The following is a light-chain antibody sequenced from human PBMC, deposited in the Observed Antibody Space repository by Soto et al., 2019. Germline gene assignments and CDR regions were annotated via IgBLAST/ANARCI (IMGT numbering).Light chain of an antibody. CDR2: AAS. V-gene: IGKV1-39*01. J-gene: IGKJ1*01. CDR1: QSISRY. CDR3: QQNYRATPWT. Sequence: DIQMTQSPSSLSASVGDRITITCRASQSISRYLNWYQHKPGKAPKLLINAASSLERGVPSRFSGGGSGTDFTLNISSLQPDDFANYYCQQNYRATPWTFGQGTKVEVK.